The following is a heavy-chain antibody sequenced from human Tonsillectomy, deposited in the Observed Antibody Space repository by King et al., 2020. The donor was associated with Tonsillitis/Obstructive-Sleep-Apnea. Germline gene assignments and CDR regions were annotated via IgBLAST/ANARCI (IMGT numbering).Heavy chain of an antibody. D-gene: IGHD3-10*01. V-gene: IGHV3-23*04. CDR3: AKAMVQGIIITIFDY. Sequence: VQLVESGGGLVQPGGSLRLSCAASGITLSSYAMSWVRQAPGKGLEWVSTISGGGGSTYYADSVKGRFTISRDNSKNTLYLQMNSLRAEYTAVYYCAKAMVQGIIITIFDYWGQGTLVTVSS. J-gene: IGHJ4*02. CDR2: ISGGGGST. CDR1: GITLSSYA.